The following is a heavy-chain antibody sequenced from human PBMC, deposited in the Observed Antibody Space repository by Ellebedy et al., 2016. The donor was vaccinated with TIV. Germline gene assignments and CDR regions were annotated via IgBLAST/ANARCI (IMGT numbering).Heavy chain of an antibody. Sequence: MPSETLSLTCAVYGVSFCGYYWRCIRQPPGKGLEWMGEINHSGGTNYNPSLKSRVTISVDTSKNQFSLKLSSVTAAYTAVYYCARGRGTMVRGVMNYYYYDGMDVWGQGTTVTVSS. CDR2: INHSGGT. CDR3: ARGRGTMVRGVMNYYYYDGMDV. V-gene: IGHV4-34*01. D-gene: IGHD3-10*01. CDR1: GVSFCGYY. J-gene: IGHJ6*02.